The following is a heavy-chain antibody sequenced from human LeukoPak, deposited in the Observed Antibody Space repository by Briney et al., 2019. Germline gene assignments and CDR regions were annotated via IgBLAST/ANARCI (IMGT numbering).Heavy chain of an antibody. CDR1: GNSFTGYY. CDR2: INPNSGGT. V-gene: IGHV1-2*02. D-gene: IGHD6-6*01. Sequence: ASVKVSCKASGNSFTGYYMHWVRQAPGQGLEWMGWINPNSGGTNYAQKFQGRVTMTRDTSISTVYMELSRLRSDDTAVYYCAREETSITTRPWYWGQGTLVTVSS. J-gene: IGHJ4*02. CDR3: AREETSITTRPWY.